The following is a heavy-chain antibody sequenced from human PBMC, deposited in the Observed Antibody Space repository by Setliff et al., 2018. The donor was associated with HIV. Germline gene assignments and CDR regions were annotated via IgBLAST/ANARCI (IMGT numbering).Heavy chain of an antibody. CDR1: GYSLIDLS. Sequence: ASVKVSCKVSGYSLIDLSIHWVRRTLGEGFEWMGWINPNSGDTNYAQKFQGRVTMTRDTSISTVYMELSRLISDDTAVYYCVRDRTHQNWGSRGYYYMDVWGKGTTVTVSS. J-gene: IGHJ6*03. D-gene: IGHD7-27*01. CDR3: VRDRTHQNWGSRGYYYMDV. V-gene: IGHV1-2*02. CDR2: INPNSGDT.